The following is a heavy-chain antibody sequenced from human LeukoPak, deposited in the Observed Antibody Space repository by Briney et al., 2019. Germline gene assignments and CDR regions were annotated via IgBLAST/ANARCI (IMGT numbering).Heavy chain of an antibody. D-gene: IGHD3-3*01. V-gene: IGHV4-59*01. Sequence: SETLSLTFTVSGGSISSYSWSWIRQPPGKGLEWIGYIYYSGSTNYNPSLKSRVTISVDTSKNQFSLKLSSVTAADTAVYYCARVFSWSGYYWFDYWGQGTLVTVSS. CDR3: ARVFSWSGYYWFDY. CDR1: GGSISSYS. J-gene: IGHJ4*02. CDR2: IYYSGST.